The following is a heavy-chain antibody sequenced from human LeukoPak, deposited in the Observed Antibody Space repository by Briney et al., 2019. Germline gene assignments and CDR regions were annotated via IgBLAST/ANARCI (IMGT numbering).Heavy chain of an antibody. CDR3: ARPRLEYCSGGSCFDAFDI. D-gene: IGHD2-15*01. V-gene: IGHV3-23*01. Sequence: PGGSLRLSCAASGFTFSSYGMSWVRQAPGKGLEWVSAISGSGGSTYYADSVKGQFTISRDNSKNTLFLQMNSLTAEDTAIYSCARPRLEYCSGGSCFDAFDIWGQGTMVTVSS. CDR2: ISGSGGST. CDR1: GFTFSSYG. J-gene: IGHJ3*02.